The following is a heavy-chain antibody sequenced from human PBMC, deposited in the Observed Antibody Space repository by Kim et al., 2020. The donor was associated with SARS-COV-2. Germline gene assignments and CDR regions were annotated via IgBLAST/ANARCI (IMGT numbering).Heavy chain of an antibody. D-gene: IGHD5-18*01. CDR3: ARDAPDTAMGRDDAFDI. J-gene: IGHJ3*02. V-gene: IGHV4-59*13. Sequence: SETLSLTCTVSGGSISSYYWSWIRQPPGKGLEWIGYIYYSGSTNYNPSLKSRVTISVDTSKNQFSLKLSSVTAADTAVYYCARDAPDTAMGRDDAFDIWGQGTMVTVSS. CDR1: GGSISSYY. CDR2: IYYSGST.